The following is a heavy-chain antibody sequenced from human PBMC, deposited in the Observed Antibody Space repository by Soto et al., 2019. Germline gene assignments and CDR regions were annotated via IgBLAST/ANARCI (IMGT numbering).Heavy chain of an antibody. V-gene: IGHV1-69*13. D-gene: IGHD3-10*01. J-gene: IGHJ5*02. Sequence: SVKVSCKASGGTFSSYAVSWVRQAPGQGLEWMGGIIPIVGTANYAQKFQGRVTITADESTSTAYMELSSLRSEDTAVYYCARDYYGSWSYRGGWFDPWGQGTLVTVSS. CDR2: IIPIVGTA. CDR1: GGTFSSYA. CDR3: ARDYYGSWSYRGGWFDP.